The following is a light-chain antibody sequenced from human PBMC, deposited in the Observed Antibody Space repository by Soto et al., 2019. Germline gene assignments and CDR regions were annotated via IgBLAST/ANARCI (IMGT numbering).Light chain of an antibody. CDR2: GAS. CDR3: QQYGSSPPMYT. V-gene: IGKV3-20*01. Sequence: EIVLTQSPGTLSLSPGERATLSCRASQSVSSSSLAWYQQKPGQAPRLLIYGASSRATGIPDRFSGSGSGTDFTLTISRLEPEDFAVDYWQQYGSSPPMYTFGQGTKLEIK. CDR1: QSVSSSS. J-gene: IGKJ2*01.